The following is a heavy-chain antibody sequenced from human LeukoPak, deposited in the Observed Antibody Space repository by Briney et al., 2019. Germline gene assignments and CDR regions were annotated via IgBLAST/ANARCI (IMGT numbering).Heavy chain of an antibody. CDR3: ARDWRDSSGKFPNDAFDI. CDR2: ISSSGSI. J-gene: IGHJ3*02. D-gene: IGHD3-22*01. Sequence: SLXXSXAASGFTXSDNYMSWLRQAPGKGLEWVSYISSSGSIYYADSVKGRFTISRDNAKNSLYLQMNSLRAEDTAVYYCARDWRDSSGKFPNDAFDIWGQGTMVTVSS. CDR1: GFTXSDNY. V-gene: IGHV3-11*04.